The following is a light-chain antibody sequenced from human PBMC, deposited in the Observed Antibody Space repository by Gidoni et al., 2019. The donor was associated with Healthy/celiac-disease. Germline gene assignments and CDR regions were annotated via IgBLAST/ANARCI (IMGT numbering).Light chain of an antibody. J-gene: IGKJ3*01. CDR2: DAS. CDR1: QRVSSSY. V-gene: IGKV3D-20*01. Sequence: EIVLTQSPATLSLSPGESATLSCGASQRVSSSYLAWYQQKPGLAPSLLIYDASSRATGIPDRFSVSGSGTDFTLTISRLEPEDFALYYCQQYGSSPFTFGPXTKVDIK. CDR3: QQYGSSPFT.